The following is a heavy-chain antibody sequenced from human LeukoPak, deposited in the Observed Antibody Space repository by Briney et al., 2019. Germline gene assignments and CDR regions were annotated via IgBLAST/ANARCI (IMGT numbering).Heavy chain of an antibody. CDR3: ARAGVGALGFDY. Sequence: RPSETLSLTCAVSGGSISSPNWWSWVRQPPGKGLEWIGEIYQSGSTNYNPSLKSRVITSVDKPKNQFSLKLTSVTAADTAMYYCARAGVGALGFDYWGQGTLVTVSS. J-gene: IGHJ4*02. D-gene: IGHD1-26*01. CDR1: GGSISSPNW. CDR2: IYQSGST. V-gene: IGHV4-4*02.